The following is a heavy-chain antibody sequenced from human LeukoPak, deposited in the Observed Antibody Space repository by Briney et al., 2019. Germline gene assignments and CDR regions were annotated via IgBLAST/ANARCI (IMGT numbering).Heavy chain of an antibody. CDR1: GYTFTSYY. V-gene: IGHV1-46*01. CDR3: ARGARRMGDLTTLDY. CDR2: INPSGGST. Sequence: ASVKVSCKASGYTFTSYYMHWVRQAPGQGLEWMGIINPSGGSTSYAQKFQGRVTITRNTSISTAYMELSSLRSEDTAVYYCARGARRMGDLTTLDYWGQGTLVTVSS. J-gene: IGHJ4*02. D-gene: IGHD4-17*01.